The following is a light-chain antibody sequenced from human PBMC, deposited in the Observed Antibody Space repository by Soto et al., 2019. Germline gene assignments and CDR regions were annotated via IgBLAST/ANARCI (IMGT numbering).Light chain of an antibody. CDR1: QSVSSN. J-gene: IGKJ2*01. CDR3: QHYNNWPPYT. CDR2: RAS. Sequence: ELVMTQSPATLSVSPGERATLSCRASQSVSSNLAWYQQKPGQAPRLLIYRASTRATGIPARFSGSGSGTEFTLTITSLQSEDFAVYYCQHYNNWPPYTFGQGTKVDIK. V-gene: IGKV3-15*01.